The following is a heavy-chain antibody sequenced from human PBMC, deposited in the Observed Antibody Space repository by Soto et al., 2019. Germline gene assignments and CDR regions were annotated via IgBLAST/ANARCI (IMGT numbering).Heavy chain of an antibody. CDR3: ARGLAGDPWKNWFDP. Sequence: SVKVSCKASGVTFSSYTINWVRRAPGQGLEWMGGIIPIFGTANYAQKFQGRVTITADESTNTAYMELSSLRSEDTAVYYCARGLAGDPWKNWFDPWGQGTLVTVSS. CDR2: IIPIFGTA. D-gene: IGHD4-17*01. J-gene: IGHJ5*02. CDR1: GVTFSSYT. V-gene: IGHV1-69*13.